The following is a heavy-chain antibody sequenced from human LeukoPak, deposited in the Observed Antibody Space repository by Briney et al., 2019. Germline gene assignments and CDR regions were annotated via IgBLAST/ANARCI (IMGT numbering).Heavy chain of an antibody. D-gene: IGHD6-13*01. CDR2: ISGSGGST. CDR3: AKGSQASSWPYYFDF. V-gene: IGHV3-23*01. J-gene: IGHJ4*02. CDR1: GFTFSSYA. Sequence: PGGSLRLSCAASGFTFSSYAMSWVRQAPGKGLDWVSAISGSGGSTYYADSVKGRFTISRDNSKNTLYLQMNSLRPEDTALYYCAKGSQASSWPYYFDFWGQGTLVTVSS.